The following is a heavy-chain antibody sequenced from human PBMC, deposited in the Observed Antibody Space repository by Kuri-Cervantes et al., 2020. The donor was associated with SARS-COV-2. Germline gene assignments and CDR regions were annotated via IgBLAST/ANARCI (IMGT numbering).Heavy chain of an antibody. CDR1: GFTFSGHW. V-gene: IGHV3-74*01. Sequence: GGSLRLSCAASGFTFSGHWIHWVRQAPGKGLVWVSRINPDGSYTNNADSVKGRFTISRDNSKNTLYLQMNSLRAEDTAVYYCAKGTDSYYYCYYGMDVWGQGTTVTVSS. CDR2: INPDGSYT. CDR3: AKGTDSYYYCYYGMDV. J-gene: IGHJ6*02.